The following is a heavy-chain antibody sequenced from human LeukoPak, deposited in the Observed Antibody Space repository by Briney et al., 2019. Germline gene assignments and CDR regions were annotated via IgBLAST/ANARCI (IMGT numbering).Heavy chain of an antibody. CDR1: GFTFSSYG. J-gene: IGHJ4*02. Sequence: GRSLRLSCAASGFTFSSYGMHWVRQAPGKGLEWVAVISYDGNNKYYADSVKGRFTFPRDNSKNTLYLQMNSLRAEDTAVYYCARAHGSGSPLDYWGQGTLVTVSS. D-gene: IGHD3-10*01. CDR3: ARAHGSGSPLDY. CDR2: ISYDGNNK. V-gene: IGHV3-30*03.